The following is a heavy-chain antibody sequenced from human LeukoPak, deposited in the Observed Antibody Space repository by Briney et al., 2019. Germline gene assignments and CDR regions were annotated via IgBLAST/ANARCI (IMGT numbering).Heavy chain of an antibody. J-gene: IGHJ6*03. CDR1: GGSISSSHYF. CDR2: IYYSGST. CDR3: ARELRGYRSGYYMDV. Sequence: SETLSLTCTVSGGSISSSHYFWGWIRQPPGKGLERIGSIYYSGSTNYNPSLKSRVTISVDTSKNQFSLKLSSVTAADTAVYYCARELRGYRSGYYMDVWGKGTTVTVSS. V-gene: IGHV4-39*07. D-gene: IGHD5-18*01.